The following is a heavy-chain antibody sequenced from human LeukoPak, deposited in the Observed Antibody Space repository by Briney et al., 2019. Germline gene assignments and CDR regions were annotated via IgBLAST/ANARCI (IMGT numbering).Heavy chain of an antibody. J-gene: IGHJ4*02. CDR3: TRSWFGELSRYFDY. V-gene: IGHV3-49*03. D-gene: IGHD3-10*01. Sequence: GGSLRLSCTASGFTFGDYAMSWFRQAPGKGLEWVGFIRSKAYGGTTEYAASVKGRFTISRDDSKSIAYLQVNSLKTEDTAVYYCTRSWFGELSRYFDYWGQGTLVTVSS. CDR2: IRSKAYGGTT. CDR1: GFTFGDYA.